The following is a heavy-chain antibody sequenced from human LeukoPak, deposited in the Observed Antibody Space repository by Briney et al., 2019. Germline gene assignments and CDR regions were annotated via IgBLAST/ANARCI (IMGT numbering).Heavy chain of an antibody. CDR3: GRNFEASSTWYIQY. J-gene: IGHJ1*01. CDR2: VYYRGSA. CDR1: GASIHDDH. D-gene: IGHD2-2*01. V-gene: IGHV4-59*12. Sequence: SETLSLTCTVSGASIHDDHFTWIRQPPGRGLVWIGFVYYRGSAKYNPSLESRVTISVDTSKKQISLILKSVTAADTAVYYCGRNFEASSTWYIQYWGQGSLVTVSS.